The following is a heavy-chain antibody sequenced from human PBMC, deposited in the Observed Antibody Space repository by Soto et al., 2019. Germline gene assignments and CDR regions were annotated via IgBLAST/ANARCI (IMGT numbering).Heavy chain of an antibody. D-gene: IGHD2-2*01. CDR2: ISSISDST. V-gene: IGHV3-48*02. CDR3: ARGCSSASCYYY. Sequence: LVESGGGLVYPGGSLTLSCVGSGFRFSEHSMNWVRQAPGKGLQWVSYISSISDSTYYADSVKVRFTVSRDNAKNALFLQMNSLRDDDTATYYCARGCSSASCYYYWGQVTLVTVSS. J-gene: IGHJ4*02. CDR1: GFRFSEHS.